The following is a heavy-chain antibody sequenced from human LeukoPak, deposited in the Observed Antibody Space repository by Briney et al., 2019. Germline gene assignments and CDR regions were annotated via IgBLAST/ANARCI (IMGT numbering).Heavy chain of an antibody. CDR2: INHSGST. CDR3: AREIDDYNGMDV. CDR1: GGSFSGYY. J-gene: IGHJ6*02. Sequence: SETLSLTCAVYGGSFSGYYWSWIRQPPGKGLEWIGEINHSGSTNYNPSLESRVTISVDTSKNQFSLRLMSVTAADTAVYYCAREIDDYNGMDVWGQGTTVTVSS. V-gene: IGHV4-34*01.